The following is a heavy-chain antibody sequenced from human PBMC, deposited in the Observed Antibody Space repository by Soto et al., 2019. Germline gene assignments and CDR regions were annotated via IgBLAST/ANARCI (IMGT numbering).Heavy chain of an antibody. J-gene: IGHJ5*02. CDR3: ARHSDYYDSSGTYAWFDP. CDR2: IDPSDSYT. CDR1: GYSITSYW. D-gene: IGHD3-22*01. V-gene: IGHV5-10-1*01. Sequence: GEPLRISCKAAGYSITSYWISWVRQMTGKGLEWMGKIDPSDSYTNYSPSFQGHVTISADKSISTAYLQWSSLKASDTAIYYCARHSDYYDSSGTYAWFDPWGQGTLVTVSS.